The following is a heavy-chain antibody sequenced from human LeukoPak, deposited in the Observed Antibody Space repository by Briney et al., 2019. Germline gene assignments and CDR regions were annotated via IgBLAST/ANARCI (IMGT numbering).Heavy chain of an antibody. J-gene: IGHJ4*02. Sequence: GGSLRLSCAASGFTFSNAWMSWVRQAPGKGLEWVGRIKSKTDGGTTDYAAPVKGRFTISRDDSKNTLYLQMNSLKTEDTAVYYCARDPSPNRYGYPAFDYWGQGTLVTVSS. V-gene: IGHV3-15*01. CDR1: GFTFSNAW. CDR3: ARDPSPNRYGYPAFDY. D-gene: IGHD5-18*01. CDR2: IKSKTDGGTT.